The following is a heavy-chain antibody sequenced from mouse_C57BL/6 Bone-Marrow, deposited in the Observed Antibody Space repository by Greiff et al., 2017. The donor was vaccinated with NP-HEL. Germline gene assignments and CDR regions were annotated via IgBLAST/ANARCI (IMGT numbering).Heavy chain of an antibody. CDR2: FYPGSGSI. D-gene: IGHD1-1*01. CDR3: ARHEDDYGSSYGAMDY. J-gene: IGHJ4*01. V-gene: IGHV1-62-2*01. CDR1: GYTFTEYT. Sequence: QVQLKESGAELVKPGASVKLSCKASGYTFTEYTIHWVKQRSGQGLEWIGWFYPGSGSIKYNEKFKDKATLTADKSSSTVYMELSRLTSEDSAVYFCARHEDDYGSSYGAMDYWGQGTSVTVSS.